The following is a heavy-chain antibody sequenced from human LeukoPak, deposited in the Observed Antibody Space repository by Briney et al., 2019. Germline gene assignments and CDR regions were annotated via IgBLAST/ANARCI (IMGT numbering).Heavy chain of an antibody. Sequence: SETLSLTCSVSGGSISSSSYYWGWIRQPPGKGLEWIGSMYYTGSTYYNPSLKSRVTISVDTSKNKFSLKVSSVSAADTAVYYCARLRYGGNYGYYHYYMDVWGKGTTVTISS. CDR2: MYYTGST. J-gene: IGHJ6*03. D-gene: IGHD4-23*01. CDR1: GGSISSSSYY. V-gene: IGHV4-39*01. CDR3: ARLRYGGNYGYYHYYMDV.